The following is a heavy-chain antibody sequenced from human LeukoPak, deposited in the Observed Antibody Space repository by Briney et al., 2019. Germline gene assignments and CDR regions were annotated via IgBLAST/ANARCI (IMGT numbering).Heavy chain of an antibody. CDR2: INPNSGGT. V-gene: IGHV1-2*02. CDR1: GYTFTGYY. Sequence: ASVKVSCKASGYTFTGYYMHWVRQAPGQGLEWMRWINPNSGGTNYAQKFQGRVTMTRDTSISTAYMELSRLRSDDTAVYYCARLDYDFWSGYYTDWFDPWGQGTLVTVSS. CDR3: ARLDYDFWSGYYTDWFDP. J-gene: IGHJ5*02. D-gene: IGHD3-3*01.